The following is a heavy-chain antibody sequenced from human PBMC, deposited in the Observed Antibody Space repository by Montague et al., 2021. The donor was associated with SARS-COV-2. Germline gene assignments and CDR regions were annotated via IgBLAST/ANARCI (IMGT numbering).Heavy chain of an antibody. CDR3: AKEREVVRAARTPVAFDL. D-gene: IGHD2-2*01. CDR1: GGSFSVYY. CDR2: INHSGTA. J-gene: IGHJ3*01. V-gene: IGHV4-34*01. Sequence: SETLSLTCAVYGGSFSVYYWSWLRQSPRRGLEWIAEINHSGTANYNPSLKSRVSMSVDTSKNQFTLKLTSVTAADTAMYYCAKEREVVRAARTPVAFDLWGQGTMVTVSS.